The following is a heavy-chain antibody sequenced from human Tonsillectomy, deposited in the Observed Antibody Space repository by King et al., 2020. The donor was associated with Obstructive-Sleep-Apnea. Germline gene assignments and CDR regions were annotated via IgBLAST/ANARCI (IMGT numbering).Heavy chain of an antibody. J-gene: IGHJ4*02. CDR2: IYPGDSVF. D-gene: IGHD5-24*01. CDR1: GYSFTSYW. Sequence: QLVQSGAEVKKPGESLKISCKGSGYSFTSYWIGWVRQMPGKGLEWMGIIYPGDSVFRYRPSFQGQVAISADKSISTPYLQWSSLKASETAMYYCARLDGYKQLDYWGQGTLVTVSS. CDR3: ARLDGYKQLDY. V-gene: IGHV5-51*01.